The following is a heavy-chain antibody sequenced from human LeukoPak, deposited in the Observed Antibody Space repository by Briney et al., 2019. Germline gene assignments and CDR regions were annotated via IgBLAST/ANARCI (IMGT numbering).Heavy chain of an antibody. D-gene: IGHD4-23*01. J-gene: IGHJ5*02. CDR1: GFTFSSYSMN. Sequence: GSLRLSCAASGFTFSSYSMNWVRLAPGKGLEWIGNIYYTGSTYYNPSLKSRVTISVDTSKNQFSLKLSSVTAADTAVYYCARHSRTVGSVGIDPWGQGTLVTVSS. CDR3: ARHSRTVGSVGIDP. CDR2: IYYTGST. V-gene: IGHV4-39*01.